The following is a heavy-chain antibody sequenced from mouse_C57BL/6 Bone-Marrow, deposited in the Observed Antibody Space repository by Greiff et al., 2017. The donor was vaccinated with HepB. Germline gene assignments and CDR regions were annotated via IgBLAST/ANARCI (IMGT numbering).Heavy chain of an antibody. D-gene: IGHD1-1*01. J-gene: IGHJ1*03. CDR3: TRAGDYGSSVVWYCDV. V-gene: IGHV5-9-1*02. CDR1: GFTFSSYA. Sequence: EVKLVESGEGLVKPGGSLKLSCAASGFTFSSYAMSWVRQTPEKRLVWVAYISSGGDYIYYADTVKGRFTISRDNARNTLYLQMSSLKSEDTAMYYWTRAGDYGSSVVWYCDVWGTGTTVTVSS. CDR2: ISSGGDYI.